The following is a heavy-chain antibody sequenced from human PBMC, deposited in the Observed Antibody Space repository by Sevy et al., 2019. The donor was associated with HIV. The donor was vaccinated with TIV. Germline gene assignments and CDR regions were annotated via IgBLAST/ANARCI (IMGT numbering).Heavy chain of an antibody. CDR2: IWYDGSNK. Sequence: GGSLRLSCAASGFTFSSYGMHWVRQAPGKGLEWVAVIWYDGSNKYYADSVKGRFTISRDNSKNTLYLQMNSLRAEDTAVYYCAREGGDVLLWFGELDRDYYFDYWGQGTLVTVSS. CDR1: GFTFSSYG. CDR3: AREGGDVLLWFGELDRDYYFDY. D-gene: IGHD3-10*01. J-gene: IGHJ4*02. V-gene: IGHV3-33*01.